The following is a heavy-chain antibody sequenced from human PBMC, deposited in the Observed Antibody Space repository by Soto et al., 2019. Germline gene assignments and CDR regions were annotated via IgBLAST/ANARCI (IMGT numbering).Heavy chain of an antibody. Sequence: GESLKISCKGSGYSFTSYWIGWVRQMPRKGLEWMGIIYPGDSDTRYSPSFQGQVTISADKSISTAYLQWSSLKASDTAMYYCARGGDYDSSGYKRNYFDYWGQGTLVTVSS. CDR3: ARGGDYDSSGYKRNYFDY. CDR2: IYPGDSDT. CDR1: GYSFTSYW. J-gene: IGHJ4*02. D-gene: IGHD3-22*01. V-gene: IGHV5-51*01.